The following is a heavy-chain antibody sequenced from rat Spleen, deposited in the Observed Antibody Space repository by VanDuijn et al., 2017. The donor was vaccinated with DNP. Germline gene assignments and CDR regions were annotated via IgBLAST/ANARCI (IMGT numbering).Heavy chain of an antibody. CDR2: ITSDTGTT. D-gene: IGHD5-1*01. J-gene: IGHJ1*01. V-gene: IGHV5-25*01. CDR3: ARGSGSYYWYFDF. Sequence: EVQLVESGGDLVQPGRSMKLSCAASGFTFSDYDMAWVLQAPTKGLEWVASITSDTGTTYYRDSVKGRFTISRDDAKSTLYLQMNSLRSEDTATYYCARGSGSYYWYFDFWGPGTMVTVSS. CDR1: GFTFSDYD.